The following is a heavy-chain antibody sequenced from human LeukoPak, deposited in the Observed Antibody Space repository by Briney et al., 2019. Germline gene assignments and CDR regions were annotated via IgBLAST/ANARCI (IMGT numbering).Heavy chain of an antibody. CDR2: IYYSGST. J-gene: IGHJ4*02. CDR3: ARHMLPQDFDY. Sequence: ETLSLTCTVSGGSISSSSYYWGWIRQPPGKGLEWIGSIYYSGSTYYNPSLKSRVTISVDTSKNQFSLKLSSVTAADTAVYYCARHMLPQDFDYWGQGTLVTVSS. V-gene: IGHV4-39*01. D-gene: IGHD3-10*02. CDR1: GGSISSSSYY.